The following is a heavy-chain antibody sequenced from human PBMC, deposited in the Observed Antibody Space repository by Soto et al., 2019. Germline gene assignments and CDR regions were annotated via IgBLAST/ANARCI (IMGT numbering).Heavy chain of an antibody. CDR3: ARGNHRWIQLWYFDL. CDR1: VGAFSSYT. Sequence: QVQLVQSGAEVKKPGSSVTVSCKVSVGAFSSYTISWVRQTPGQGLEWMGGIIPIFGTANYAQKFQGRVRITADESTRTAYMELSSLRSEDTTVYYCARGNHRWIQLWYFDLWGRGTLVTVSS. J-gene: IGHJ2*01. CDR2: IIPIFGTA. V-gene: IGHV1-69*12. D-gene: IGHD5-18*01.